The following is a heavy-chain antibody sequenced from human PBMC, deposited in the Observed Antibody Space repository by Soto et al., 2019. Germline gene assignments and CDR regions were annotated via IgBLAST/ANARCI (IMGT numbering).Heavy chain of an antibody. CDR3: ARDCAGYSSGWCPRGGFDY. Sequence: QVQLVESGGGVVQPGRSLRLSCEASGFTFSSYGMHWVRQAPGKGLEWVAVIWYDGSNKYHADSVKGRFTISRDNSKXXLXXQMHSLRAEDTAVYYCARDCAGYSSGWCPRGGFDYWGQGTLVTVSS. CDR2: IWYDGSNK. J-gene: IGHJ4*02. V-gene: IGHV3-33*01. D-gene: IGHD6-19*01. CDR1: GFTFSSYG.